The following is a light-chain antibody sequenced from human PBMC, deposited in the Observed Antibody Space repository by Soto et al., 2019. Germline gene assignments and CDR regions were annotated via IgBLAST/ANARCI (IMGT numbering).Light chain of an antibody. CDR2: AAS. Sequence: DIQMTQSPSSLSASVGDRVTITCRSSQSISSYLNCYQQKPGKASKLLIYAASSLQSVVSSRFSCSGSGTDFTLPIRSLQSPDFATYYCQQRHVNPLPFGGGTNVDI. CDR1: QSISSY. J-gene: IGKJ4*01. CDR3: QQRHVNPLP. V-gene: IGKV1-39*01.